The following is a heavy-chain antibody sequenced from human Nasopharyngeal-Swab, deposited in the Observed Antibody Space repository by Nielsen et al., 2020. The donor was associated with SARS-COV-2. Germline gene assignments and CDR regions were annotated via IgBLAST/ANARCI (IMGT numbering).Heavy chain of an antibody. V-gene: IGHV3-21*01. CDR3: AREGRPQDRFDY. Sequence: GGSLRLSCAASGFTFSSYSMNWVRQAPGKGLEWVSSISSSSSYIYYADSVKGRFTISRDNAKNSLYLQMNSLRAEDTAVYYCAREGRPQDRFDYWGQGTLVTVSS. D-gene: IGHD2-15*01. CDR2: ISSSSSYI. CDR1: GFTFSSYS. J-gene: IGHJ4*02.